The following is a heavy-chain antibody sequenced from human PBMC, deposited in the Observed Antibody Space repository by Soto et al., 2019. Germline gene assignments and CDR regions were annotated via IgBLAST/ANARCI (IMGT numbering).Heavy chain of an antibody. CDR1: GFTVSTKY. D-gene: IGHD1-26*01. Sequence: PGGSLRLSCAASGFTVSTKYMSWVRQAPGKGLEWVSAISGSGTSTYYADSVKGRFTISRDNSKNTLYLQMNTLRAEDTAVYSCAQGPTTFSGSHNYYYGMDVWGPGTTVTVSS. J-gene: IGHJ6*02. CDR3: AQGPTTFSGSHNYYYGMDV. V-gene: IGHV3-23*01. CDR2: ISGSGTST.